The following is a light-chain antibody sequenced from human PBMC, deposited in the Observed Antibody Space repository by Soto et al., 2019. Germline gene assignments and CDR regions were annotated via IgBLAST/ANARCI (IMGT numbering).Light chain of an antibody. CDR3: QQRCDFPLCT. J-gene: IGKJ1*01. V-gene: IGKV3-11*01. Sequence: IVRTKSHTPPSLSPGDRSTLSCRSSQSFSSYLAWYQQKPGQAPRLLIYDASNWATGVPARFSGSGSGTDFSLTISSLEREDLAIYYCQQRCDFPLCTFGQGTKVEIK. CDR2: DAS. CDR1: QSFSSY.